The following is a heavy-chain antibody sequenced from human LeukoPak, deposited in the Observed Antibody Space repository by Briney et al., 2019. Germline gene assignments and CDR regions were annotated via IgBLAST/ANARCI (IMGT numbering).Heavy chain of an antibody. Sequence: ASVKVSCKASGYTFTSYGISWVRQAPGQGLEWMGWISAYNGNTNYAQKLQGRVTMTTDTSTSTAYMELRSLRSDDTAVYYCARDYDSSGYLSETPKGYGAFDIWGQGQWSPSLQ. J-gene: IGHJ3*02. CDR2: ISAYNGNT. V-gene: IGHV1-18*01. D-gene: IGHD3-22*01. CDR3: ARDYDSSGYLSETPKGYGAFDI. CDR1: GYTFTSYG.